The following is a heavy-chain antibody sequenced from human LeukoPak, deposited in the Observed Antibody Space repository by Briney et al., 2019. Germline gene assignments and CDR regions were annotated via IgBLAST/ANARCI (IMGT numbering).Heavy chain of an antibody. D-gene: IGHD1-26*01. J-gene: IGHJ2*01. CDR2: IYTSGST. V-gene: IGHV4-61*02. CDR3: ARDRDSGPSFGWYFDL. Sequence: PSQTLSLTCTVSGGSISSGSYYWSWIRQPAGKGLEWIGRIYTSGSTNYNPSLKSRVTISVDTSKNQFSLKLSSVTAADTAVYYCARDRDSGPSFGWYFDLWGRGTLVTVYS. CDR1: GGSISSGSYY.